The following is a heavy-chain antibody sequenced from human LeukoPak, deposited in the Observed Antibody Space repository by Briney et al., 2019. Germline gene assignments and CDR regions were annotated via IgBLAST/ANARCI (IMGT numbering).Heavy chain of an antibody. V-gene: IGHV1-18*01. J-gene: IGHJ4*02. CDR1: GYTFTNYG. CDR3: ARDTVTFGGAIVNGY. D-gene: IGHD3-16*02. CDR2: ISAYNGNT. Sequence: ASVKVSCKASGYTFTNYGISWVRQAPGQGLEWLGWISAYNGNTNYAQRLQGRVTMTTDTSTSTAYMELRSLRSDDTAVYYCARDTVTFGGAIVNGYWGQGTLVTVSS.